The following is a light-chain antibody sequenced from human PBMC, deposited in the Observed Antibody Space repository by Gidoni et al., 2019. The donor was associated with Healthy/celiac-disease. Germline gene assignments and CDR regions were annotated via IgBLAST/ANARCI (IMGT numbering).Light chain of an antibody. CDR1: SSDVGGYNS. CDR3: SSYTSSSTLV. J-gene: IGLJ2*01. CDR2: EVS. Sequence: QSALTQPASVSGSPGQSLTISCTGTSSDVGGYNSVSWYTQHPGKAPKLMIYEVSNRPSGVSNRFSGSKSGNTASLTISGRQAEDEADYYCSSYTSSSTLVFGGGTKLTVL. V-gene: IGLV2-14*01.